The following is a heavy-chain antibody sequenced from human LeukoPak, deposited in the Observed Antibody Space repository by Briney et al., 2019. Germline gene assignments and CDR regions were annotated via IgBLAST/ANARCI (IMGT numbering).Heavy chain of an antibody. CDR1: GFTFSSYD. Sequence: GGSLRLSCAASGFTFSSYDMNWVRQAPGKGLEGVSGISGRGVSTYYAGSVKGRFPISRDNSKATLSLQMNNLRAEDTAVYYCAKRGGLLDVFDYWGQGTLVTVSS. CDR2: ISGRGVST. V-gene: IGHV3-23*01. CDR3: AKRGGLLDVFDY. J-gene: IGHJ4*02. D-gene: IGHD1-26*01.